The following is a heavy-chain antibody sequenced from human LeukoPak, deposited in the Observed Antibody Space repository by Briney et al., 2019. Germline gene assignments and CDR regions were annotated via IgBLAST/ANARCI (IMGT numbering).Heavy chain of an antibody. CDR1: GYSFTSYW. V-gene: IGHV5-51*01. J-gene: IGHJ5*02. D-gene: IGHD3-10*02. CDR3: ARQITMLRDGDNWFDP. Sequence: GESLKISGKGSGYSFTSYWIGWGREMPGKSLEWMVSIYSGDSDTRYSPSFQGQVTISADKSTSTDYLQWSSLKASDTAMYYCARQITMLRDGDNWFDPWGQGTLVTVSS. CDR2: IYSGDSDT.